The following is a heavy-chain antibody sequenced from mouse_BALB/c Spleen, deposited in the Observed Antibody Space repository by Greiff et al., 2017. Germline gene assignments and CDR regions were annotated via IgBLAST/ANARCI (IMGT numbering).Heavy chain of an antibody. CDR1: GYAFSSYW. CDR3: ARSGYRKNAMDY. CDR2: IYPGDGDT. V-gene: IGHV1-80*01. D-gene: IGHD3-2*02. J-gene: IGHJ4*01. Sequence: QVQLRQSGAELVRPGSSVKISCKASGYAFSSYWMNWVKQRPGQGLEWIGQIYPGDGDTNYNGKFKGKATLTADKSSSTAYMQLSSLTSEDSAVYFCARSGYRKNAMDYWGQGTSVTVSS.